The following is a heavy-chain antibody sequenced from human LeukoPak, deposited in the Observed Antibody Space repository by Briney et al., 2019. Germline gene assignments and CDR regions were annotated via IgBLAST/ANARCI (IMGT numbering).Heavy chain of an antibody. CDR3: ARTRRPVTTGNDY. CDR1: GYTFTSYD. Sequence: ASVKVSCKASGYTFTSYDINWVRQATGQGLEWMGWMNPNSGYTGYAQKFQGRVTMTRNTSIRTAYMELSSLRSEDTAVFYCARTRRPVTTGNDYWGQGTLVTVSS. V-gene: IGHV1-8*01. J-gene: IGHJ4*02. CDR2: MNPNSGYT. D-gene: IGHD4-17*01.